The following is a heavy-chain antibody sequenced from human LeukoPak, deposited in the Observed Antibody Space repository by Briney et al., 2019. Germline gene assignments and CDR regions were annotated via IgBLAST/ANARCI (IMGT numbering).Heavy chain of an antibody. CDR3: AGGVQWLAHDC. J-gene: IGHJ4*02. Sequence: PSASLSLTWTVSGGSISNFHWGWIRQPPGRRLEWVVSISGSGNINYNPPLKRRVTISVDTPKNQFSLRRTPVTAPDTAVYYCAGGVQWLAHDCWGQGNLVTASS. V-gene: IGHV4-4*09. D-gene: IGHD6-19*01. CDR1: GGSISNFH. CDR2: ISGSGNI.